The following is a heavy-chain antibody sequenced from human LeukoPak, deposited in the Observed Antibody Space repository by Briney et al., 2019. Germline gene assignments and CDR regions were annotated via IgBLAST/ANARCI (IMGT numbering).Heavy chain of an antibody. Sequence: PSETLSLTCTVSGGSISGYFWSWIRQPAGKRLEWIGRIHPSGSSNYNPSLKSRLTMSVDTSKNQFSLNLSSVTAADTAVYFCARDGNVERPYDSWGQGTLVTVSP. CDR1: GGSISGYF. V-gene: IGHV4-4*07. CDR3: ARDGNVERPYDS. J-gene: IGHJ4*02. CDR2: IHPSGSS. D-gene: IGHD1-14*01.